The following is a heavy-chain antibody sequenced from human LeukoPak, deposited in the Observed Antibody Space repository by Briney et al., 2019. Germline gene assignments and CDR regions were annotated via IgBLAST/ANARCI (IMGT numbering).Heavy chain of an antibody. D-gene: IGHD3-10*01. J-gene: IGHJ4*02. Sequence: PSETLSLTCTVSGGSISSGGYYWSWIRQHPGKGLEWIGYIYYSGSTYYNPSLKSRVTISVDTSKNQFSLKLSSVTAADTAVYYCARSYGSGIPDNYWGQGTLVTVSS. CDR3: ARSYGSGIPDNY. CDR2: IYYSGST. CDR1: GGSISSGGYY. V-gene: IGHV4-31*03.